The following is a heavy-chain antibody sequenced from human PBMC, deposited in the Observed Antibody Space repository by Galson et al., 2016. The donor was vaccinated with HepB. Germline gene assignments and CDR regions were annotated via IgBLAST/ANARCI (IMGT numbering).Heavy chain of an antibody. Sequence: SLRLSCAASGFTFSSDDMHWVRQAPGKGLEWAATISYDGSDKYFAESVKGRFSIFRDNSKNTVYLQMNSLRVEDTAVYYCARRRGPTAVTPYYYGMDVWGQGTTVSVTS. CDR2: ISYDGSDK. V-gene: IGHV3-30*03. CDR1: GFTFSSDD. D-gene: IGHD4-23*01. J-gene: IGHJ6*02. CDR3: ARRRGPTAVTPYYYGMDV.